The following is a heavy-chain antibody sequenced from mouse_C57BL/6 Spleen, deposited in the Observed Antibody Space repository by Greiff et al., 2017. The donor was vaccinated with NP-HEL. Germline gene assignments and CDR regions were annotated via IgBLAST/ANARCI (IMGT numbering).Heavy chain of an antibody. CDR1: GYTFTSYW. CDR2: IYPGSGST. Sequence: QVQLQQPGAELVKPGASVKMSCKASGYTFTSYWITWVKQRPGQGLEWIGDIYPGSGSTNYNEKFKSKATLTVDTSSSTAYMQLSSLTSEDSAVYYCARRGYGYDEGYYFDYWGQGTTLTVSS. D-gene: IGHD2-2*01. J-gene: IGHJ2*01. CDR3: ARRGYGYDEGYYFDY. V-gene: IGHV1-55*01.